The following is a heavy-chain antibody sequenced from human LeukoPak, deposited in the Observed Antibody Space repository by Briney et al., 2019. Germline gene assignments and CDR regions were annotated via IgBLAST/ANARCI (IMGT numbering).Heavy chain of an antibody. Sequence: GASVKVSCQASGYTFTTYAINWVRQGPGQGLEWMGWISTFKGNTNYAQNLRDRVTMTTDTSTSTAYMELRGLRSDDTAVYYCARGVDSSGWWGGDPEEDVFDIWGQGTMVTVSS. CDR3: ARGVDSSGWWGGDPEEDVFDI. D-gene: IGHD6-13*01. CDR2: ISTFKGNT. J-gene: IGHJ3*02. CDR1: GYTFTTYA. V-gene: IGHV1-18*01.